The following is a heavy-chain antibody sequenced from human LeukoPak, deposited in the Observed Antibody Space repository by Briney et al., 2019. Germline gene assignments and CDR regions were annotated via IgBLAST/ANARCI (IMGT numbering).Heavy chain of an antibody. CDR2: INSDGSST. CDR3: ARDLGSWYVPYGFDY. D-gene: IGHD6-13*01. CDR1: GFTFSSYC. J-gene: IGHJ4*02. Sequence: GGSLRLSCATSGFTFSSYCMHWVRQAPGKGLVWVSRINSDGSSTSYADSVKGRFTISRDNAKNTLYLQMNSLRAEDTAVYYCARDLGSWYVPYGFDYAGQGTLVTVSS. V-gene: IGHV3-74*01.